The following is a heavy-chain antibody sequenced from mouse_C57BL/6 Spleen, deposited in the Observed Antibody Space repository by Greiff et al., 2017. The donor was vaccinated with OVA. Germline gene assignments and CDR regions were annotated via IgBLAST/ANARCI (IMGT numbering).Heavy chain of an antibody. D-gene: IGHD2-3*01. CDR1: GFTFSDYG. CDR2: ISSGSSTI. CDR3: ARNDGYWYFDV. Sequence: EVNVVESGGGLVKPGGSLKLSCAASGFTFSDYGMHWVRQAPEKGLEWVAYISSGSSTIYYADTVKGRFTISRDNAKNTLFLQMTSLRSEDTAMYYCARNDGYWYFDVWGTGTTVTVSS. J-gene: IGHJ1*03. V-gene: IGHV5-17*01.